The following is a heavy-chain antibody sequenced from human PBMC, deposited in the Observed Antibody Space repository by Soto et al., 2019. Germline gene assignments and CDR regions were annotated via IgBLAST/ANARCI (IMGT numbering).Heavy chain of an antibody. J-gene: IGHJ6*02. CDR3: ARDCWRAENYGMDV. V-gene: IGHV4-30-4*01. D-gene: IGHD6-19*01. Sequence: SETLSLTCTVSGGSISSGDYYWSWIRQPPGKGLEWIGYIYYSGSTYYNPSLKSRVTISVDTSKNQFSLKLSSVTAADTAVYYCARDCWRAENYGMDVWGQGTTVTVSS. CDR2: IYYSGST. CDR1: GGSISSGDYY.